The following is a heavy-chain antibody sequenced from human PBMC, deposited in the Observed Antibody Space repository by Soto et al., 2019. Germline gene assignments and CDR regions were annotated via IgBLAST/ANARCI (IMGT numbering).Heavy chain of an antibody. D-gene: IGHD4-17*01. CDR2: ISDDGYTI. Sequence: GGSLRLSCATSGFTFSDFYMSWVRQAPGKGPEWVSYISDDGYTIYYADSVKGRFTISRDNAENSLYLQMNSLRADDTAVYYCARDPLSYGDYAQTYWYFDLWGRGTRVTVSS. CDR1: GFTFSDFY. J-gene: IGHJ2*01. CDR3: ARDPLSYGDYAQTYWYFDL. V-gene: IGHV3-11*04.